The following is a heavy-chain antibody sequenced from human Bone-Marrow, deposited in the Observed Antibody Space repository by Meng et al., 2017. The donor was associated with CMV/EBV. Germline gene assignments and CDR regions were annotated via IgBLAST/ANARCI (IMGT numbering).Heavy chain of an antibody. Sequence: GESLKISCAASGFTFSSYSMNWVRQAPGKGLEWVSSISSSSSYIYYADSVKGRFTISRDNAKNSLYLQMNSLRAEDTAVYYCANLVGATAGGMAVWGQGTAVTVSS. CDR3: ANLVGATAGGMAV. J-gene: IGHJ6*02. D-gene: IGHD1-26*01. V-gene: IGHV3-21*01. CDR1: GFTFSSYS. CDR2: ISSSSSYI.